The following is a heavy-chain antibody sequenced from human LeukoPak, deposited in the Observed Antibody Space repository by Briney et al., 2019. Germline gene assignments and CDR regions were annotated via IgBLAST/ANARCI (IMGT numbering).Heavy chain of an antibody. CDR2: INHSGST. CDR3: ARPGYCSGGSCYSYFDY. V-gene: IGHV4-34*01. Sequence: SETLSLTCAVYGGSFSGYYWSWIRQPPGKGLEWIGEINHSGSTNYNPSLKSRVTISVDTSKNQFSLKLSSVTAADTAVYYCARPGYCSGGSCYSYFDYWGQGTLVTVSS. J-gene: IGHJ4*02. CDR1: GGSFSGYY. D-gene: IGHD2-15*01.